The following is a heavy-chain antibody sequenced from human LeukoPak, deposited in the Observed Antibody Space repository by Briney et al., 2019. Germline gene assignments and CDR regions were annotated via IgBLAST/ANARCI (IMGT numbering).Heavy chain of an antibody. Sequence: GSLRLSCAASGFTFSSYSMNWIRQPPGKGLEWIGEINHSGSTNYNPSLKSRVTISVDTSKNQFSLKLSSVTAADTAVYYCARGVGATVLDYWGQGTLVTVSS. J-gene: IGHJ4*02. CDR1: GFTFSSYS. CDR2: INHSGST. V-gene: IGHV4-34*01. CDR3: ARGVGATVLDY. D-gene: IGHD1-26*01.